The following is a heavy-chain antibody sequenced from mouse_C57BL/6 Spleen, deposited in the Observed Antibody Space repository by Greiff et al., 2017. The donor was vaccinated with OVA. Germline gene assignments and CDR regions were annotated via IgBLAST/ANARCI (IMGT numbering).Heavy chain of an antibody. D-gene: IGHD2-3*01. CDR1: GYTFTSYW. Sequence: QVQLQQSGAELVMPGASVKLSCKASGYTFTSYWMHWVKQRPGQGLEWIGEIDPSDSYTNYNQKFKGKSTLTVDKSSSTAYMQLSSLTSEDSAVYYCARWDGYYYWGQGTSVTVSS. V-gene: IGHV1-69*01. J-gene: IGHJ4*01. CDR3: ARWDGYYY. CDR2: IDPSDSYT.